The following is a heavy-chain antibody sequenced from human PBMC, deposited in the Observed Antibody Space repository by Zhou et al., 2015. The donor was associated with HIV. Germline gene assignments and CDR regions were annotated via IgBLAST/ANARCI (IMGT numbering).Heavy chain of an antibody. J-gene: IGHJ4*02. CDR1: GFSVSTSH. Sequence: VQLVESGGGVVQPGRSLRLSCAASGFSVSTSHMSWVRQVPGKGLDWVSIIYDDGRTFYGESVKGRFTISRDNFENTLFLQMKSLRAGDTALYYCAKDGGPNQAHATRPHWGQGTLVTVSS. V-gene: IGHV3-53*01. D-gene: IGHD6-6*01. CDR2: IYDDGRT. CDR3: AKDGGPNQAHATRPH.